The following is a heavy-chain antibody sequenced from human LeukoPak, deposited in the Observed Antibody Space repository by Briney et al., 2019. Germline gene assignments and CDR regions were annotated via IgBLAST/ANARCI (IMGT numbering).Heavy chain of an antibody. CDR2: ISGSGGST. V-gene: IGHV3-23*01. CDR3: AKISIAVAGSASDAFDI. J-gene: IGHJ3*02. Sequence: GGSLRLSCAASGFTFSSYAMSWVRQAPGKGLEWVSAISGSGGSTYYADSVKGRFTISRDNSKNTLYLQMNSLRAEDTAVYYCAKISIAVAGSASDAFDIWGQGTMVTVSS. CDR1: GFTFSSYA. D-gene: IGHD6-19*01.